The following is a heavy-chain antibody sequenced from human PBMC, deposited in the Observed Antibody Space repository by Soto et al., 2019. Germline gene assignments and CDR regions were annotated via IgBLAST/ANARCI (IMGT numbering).Heavy chain of an antibody. Sequence: EVQLVESGGGLVQPGGSLRLSCVASGFSFSGYWMHWVRQAPGKGLVWVSRIKSDGISTTYADSVKGRFTISRDNAKNPLYLQMNSLRAEDTAVYYCARDSDYDIGAFDIWGQGTMVTVSS. J-gene: IGHJ3*02. CDR3: ARDSDYDIGAFDI. D-gene: IGHD3-22*01. CDR2: IKSDGIST. V-gene: IGHV3-74*01. CDR1: GFSFSGYW.